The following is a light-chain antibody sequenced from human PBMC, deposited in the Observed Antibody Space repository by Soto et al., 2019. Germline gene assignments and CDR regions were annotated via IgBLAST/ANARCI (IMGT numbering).Light chain of an antibody. J-gene: IGKJ5*01. Sequence: DVVMTQSPLSLPVTLGHPASISFRSNQSLVHIDGIAYFSWFQQRPGRSPRRLIYKVSNRDSGVPARFSGSGSGTDFALKISRVEAEDVGVYYCMQGTHWPITFGQGTRLEIK. CDR1: QSLVHIDGIAY. V-gene: IGKV2-30*02. CDR2: KVS. CDR3: MQGTHWPIT.